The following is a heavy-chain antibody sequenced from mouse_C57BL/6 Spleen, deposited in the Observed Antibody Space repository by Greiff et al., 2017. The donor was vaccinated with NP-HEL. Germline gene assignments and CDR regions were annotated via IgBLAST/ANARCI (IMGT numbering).Heavy chain of an antibody. CDR1: GFTFSDYG. D-gene: IGHD2-3*01. CDR3: ADDGYSAMDY. CDR2: ISSGSSTI. V-gene: IGHV5-17*01. J-gene: IGHJ4*01. Sequence: EVKLMESGGGLVKPGGSLKLSCAASGFTFSDYGMHWVRQAPEKGLEWVAYISSGSSTIYYADTVKGRFTISRDNAKNTLFLQMTSLRSEDTAMYYCADDGYSAMDYWGQGTSVTVSS.